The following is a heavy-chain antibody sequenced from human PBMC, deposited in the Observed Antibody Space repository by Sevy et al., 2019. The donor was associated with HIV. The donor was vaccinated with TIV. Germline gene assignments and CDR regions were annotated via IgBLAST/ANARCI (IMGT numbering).Heavy chain of an antibody. CDR3: TREAKQQLSQYFFDF. CDR2: INVGNGNT. CDR1: GYLFISFV. Sequence: ASVKVSCKASGYLFISFVMHWVRQVPGQGLEWVGWINVGNGNTKYSQKFQDRVTITRDASTSTTYMELTSLTSEDTAIYYCTREAKQQLSQYFFDFWGQGTLVTVSS. V-gene: IGHV1-3*01. D-gene: IGHD6-13*01. J-gene: IGHJ4*02.